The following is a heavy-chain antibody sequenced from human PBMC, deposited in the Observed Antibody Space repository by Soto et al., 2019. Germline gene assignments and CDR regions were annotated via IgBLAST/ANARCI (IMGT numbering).Heavy chain of an antibody. V-gene: IGHV1-69*13. CDR3: ARASVLDYYDSSGYYIDY. Sequence: GASVKVSFKACGGTFSSYAISWVRQAPGQGLEWMGGIIPIFGTANYAQKFQGRVTITADESTSTAYMELSSLRSEDTAVYYCARASVLDYYDSSGYYIDYWGQGTLVTVSS. D-gene: IGHD3-22*01. CDR1: GGTFSSYA. J-gene: IGHJ4*02. CDR2: IIPIFGTA.